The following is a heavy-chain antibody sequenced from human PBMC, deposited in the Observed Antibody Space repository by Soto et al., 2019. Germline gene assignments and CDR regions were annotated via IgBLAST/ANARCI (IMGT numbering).Heavy chain of an antibody. J-gene: IGHJ4*02. D-gene: IGHD5-18*01. CDR3: ARVHTMVRDFDY. Sequence: EVQLVESGGGLVQPGGSLRLSCAASGFTFSSYEMNWVRQAPGKGLEWVSYISSSGSTIYYADSVKGRFTISRDNAKNSLYLQMNSLRAEDTAVYYCARVHTMVRDFDYWGQGTLVTVSS. CDR1: GFTFSSYE. CDR2: ISSSGSTI. V-gene: IGHV3-48*03.